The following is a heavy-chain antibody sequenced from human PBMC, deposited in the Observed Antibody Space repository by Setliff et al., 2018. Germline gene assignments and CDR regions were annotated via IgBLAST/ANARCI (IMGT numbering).Heavy chain of an antibody. V-gene: IGHV3-33*08. Sequence: GGSLRLSCAASGFTFSTYRMHWVRQAPGKGLEWVAVIWGDGVNKFHADSVKGRFTISRDNSKNTLYLQMNSLRPEDTAVYYCAREVVGARPYYYYMDVWGKGTTVTVSS. CDR1: GFTFSTYR. CDR2: IWGDGVNK. D-gene: IGHD2-15*01. CDR3: AREVVGARPYYYYMDV. J-gene: IGHJ6*03.